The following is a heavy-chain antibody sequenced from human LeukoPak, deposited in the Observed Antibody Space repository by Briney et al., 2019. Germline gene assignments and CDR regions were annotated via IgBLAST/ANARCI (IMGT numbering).Heavy chain of an antibody. CDR1: GFAFSGYE. V-gene: IGHV3-48*03. CDR2: ISDTGGAI. D-gene: IGHD6-19*01. CDR3: AKDTSGWSLT. J-gene: IGHJ5*02. Sequence: GGSLRLSCAASGFAFSGYEMYWVRQAPGKGLGWISYISDTGGAIHYADSVKGRFTISRDNAKNSLYLQMNSLRAEDTAVYYCAKDTSGWSLTWGQGTLVTVSS.